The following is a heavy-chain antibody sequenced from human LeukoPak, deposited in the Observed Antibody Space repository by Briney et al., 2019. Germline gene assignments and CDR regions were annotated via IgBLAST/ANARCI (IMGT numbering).Heavy chain of an antibody. CDR3: ASFGAFDV. J-gene: IGHJ3*01. CDR1: GGSVKSGDHY. V-gene: IGHV4-31*03. CDR2: TYYSGNT. D-gene: IGHD2/OR15-2a*01. Sequence: SETLSLTCTVSGGSVKSGDHYWTWIRQHPGKGLEWIGYTYYSGNTYCNPSLKSRVTISVDTSKNQFSLTLNSVSAADTAVYYCASFGAFDVWGQGTMVTVSS.